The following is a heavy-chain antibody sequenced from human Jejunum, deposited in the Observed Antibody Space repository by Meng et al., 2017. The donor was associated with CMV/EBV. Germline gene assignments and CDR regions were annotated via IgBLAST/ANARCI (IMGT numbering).Heavy chain of an antibody. CDR2: INPSSGAI. CDR1: EYAFTVYY. D-gene: IGHD2-21*01. CDR3: SRGGGGDGTYLLDY. V-gene: IGHV1-2*02. J-gene: IGHJ4*02. Sequence: VQLVQSGETVKKPGASRKISCQASEYAFTVYYIHWLRQAPGQGLEWMGWINPSSGAIFYAQKFQDRVTMSRETSITTVYMDLSSLRSDDTAVYFCSRGGGGDGTYLLDYWGQGTLVTVSS.